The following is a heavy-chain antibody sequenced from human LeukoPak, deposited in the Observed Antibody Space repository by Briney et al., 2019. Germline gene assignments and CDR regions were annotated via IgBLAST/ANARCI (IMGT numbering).Heavy chain of an antibody. CDR2: IYPSDSDT. D-gene: IGHD2-15*01. CDR1: GYSFKTYW. CDR3: ARHQGDCSGGSCYSRLRDAFSI. Sequence: GESLKISCKGSGYSFKTYWIGWVRQTPGKGLEWMGIIYPSDSDTRYSPSFQGQVTISADKSINTAYLQWSSLKASDTAIYYCARHQGDCSGGSCYSRLRDAFSIWGQGTLVTVSS. J-gene: IGHJ3*02. V-gene: IGHV5-51*01.